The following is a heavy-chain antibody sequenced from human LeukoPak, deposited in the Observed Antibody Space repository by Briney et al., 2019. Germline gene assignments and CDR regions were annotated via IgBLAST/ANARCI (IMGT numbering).Heavy chain of an antibody. J-gene: IGHJ4*02. Sequence: SETLSLTCTVSGGSISSYYWSWIRQPPGKGLEWIGYIYTSGSTNYNPSLKSRVTISVDTSKNQFSLKLGSVTAADTAVYYCATMPGDDSSGYSNWGQGTLVTVSS. V-gene: IGHV4-4*09. CDR1: GGSISSYY. D-gene: IGHD3-22*01. CDR2: IYTSGST. CDR3: ATMPGDDSSGYSN.